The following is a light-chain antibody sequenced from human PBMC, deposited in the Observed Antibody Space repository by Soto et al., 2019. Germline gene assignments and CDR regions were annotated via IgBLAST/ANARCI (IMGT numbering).Light chain of an antibody. CDR2: GAS. Sequence: EIVMTQSPATLSVSPGERATLSCRASQSVATNLAWYQQKPGQPPRLLIYGASTRATGIPARFSGSGSETEFTLTISSLQSVDFAVYSCQQYNNWPWTFGQGTKVDI. J-gene: IGKJ1*01. V-gene: IGKV3-15*01. CDR1: QSVATN. CDR3: QQYNNWPWT.